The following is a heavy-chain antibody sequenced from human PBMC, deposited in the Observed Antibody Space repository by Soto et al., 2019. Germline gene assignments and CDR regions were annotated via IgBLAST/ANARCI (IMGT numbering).Heavy chain of an antibody. CDR2: ISGSGGST. CDR3: AKALGYCSGGSCYYFDY. D-gene: IGHD2-15*01. Sequence: GGSLRLSCAASGFTFSSYAMSWVRQAPGKGLEWVSAISGSGGSTYYADSVKGRFTISRDNSKNTLYLQMNSLRAEDTAVYYCAKALGYCSGGSCYYFDYWGQGTLVTVSS. J-gene: IGHJ4*02. V-gene: IGHV3-23*01. CDR1: GFTFSSYA.